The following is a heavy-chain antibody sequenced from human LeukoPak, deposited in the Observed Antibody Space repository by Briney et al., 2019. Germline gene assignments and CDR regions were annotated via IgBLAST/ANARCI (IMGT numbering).Heavy chain of an antibody. V-gene: IGHV3-30*04. CDR3: AREMAVADYYGMDV. J-gene: IGHJ6*02. CDR1: GFTFSSYA. Sequence: GGSLRLSCAASGFTFSSYAMHWVRQAPGKGLDWVEVISYDGSNKYYADSVKGRFTISRDNSKNTLYLQMNSLRAEDTAVYYCAREMAVADYYGMDVWGQGTTVTVSS. D-gene: IGHD4-23*01. CDR2: ISYDGSNK.